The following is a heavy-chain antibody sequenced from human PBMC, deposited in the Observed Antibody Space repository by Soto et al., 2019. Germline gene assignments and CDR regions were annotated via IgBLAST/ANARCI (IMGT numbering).Heavy chain of an antibody. D-gene: IGHD3-16*01. V-gene: IGHV5-51*01. CDR1: GYSFTSYW. CDR3: ARHFGQPQWGGYYYYYGMDV. CDR2: IYPGDSDT. Sequence: GESLKISCKGSGYSFTSYWIGWVRQMRGKGLEWMGIIYPGDSDTRYSPSFQGQVPIAADKSISTAYLQWSILNTSYTANYYCARHFGQPQWGGYYYYYGMDVWGQGTTVTVSS. J-gene: IGHJ6*02.